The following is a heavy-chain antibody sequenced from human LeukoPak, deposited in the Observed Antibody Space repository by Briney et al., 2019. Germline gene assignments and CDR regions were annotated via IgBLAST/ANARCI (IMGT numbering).Heavy chain of an antibody. J-gene: IGHJ4*02. CDR3: ASHTYYLSSGSFGH. D-gene: IGHD3-10*01. CDR2: MNPGSGNT. Sequence: GTSVKVSCKPSGYTFTSFDINWVRQATGQGPEWMGWMNPGSGNTGYAQRFRGRVTMTRDTSISTAYLELSSLTSEDTAVYYCASHTYYLSSGSFGHWGQGTLVTVSS. V-gene: IGHV1-8*01. CDR1: GYTFTSFD.